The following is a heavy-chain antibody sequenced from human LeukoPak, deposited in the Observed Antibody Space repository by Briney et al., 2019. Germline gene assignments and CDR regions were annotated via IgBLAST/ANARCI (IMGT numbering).Heavy chain of an antibody. D-gene: IGHD4-17*01. V-gene: IGHV4-59*01. CDR2: IHYSGST. J-gene: IGHJ4*02. Sequence: SETLSLTCTVSGGSISSYYWSWIRPPPGQGLEWIGYIHYSGSTNYNPSLKSRVTISVDTSKNQFSLKLSSVTAADTAVYYCAREQYADLIFDSWGQGTLVTVSS. CDR3: AREQYADLIFDS. CDR1: GGSISSYY.